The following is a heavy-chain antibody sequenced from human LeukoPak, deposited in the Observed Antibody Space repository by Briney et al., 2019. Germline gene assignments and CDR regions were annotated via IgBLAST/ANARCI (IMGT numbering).Heavy chain of an antibody. Sequence: ASVKVSCKASGYTFTSYGISWVRQAPGQGLEWMGWISAYNGNTNYAQKLQGRVTMTTDTSTSTAYMELRSLRSDDTAVYYCARVDSPVSYYDFWSGYTSQFDSWGQGTLVTVSS. CDR3: ARVDSPVSYYDFWSGYTSQFDS. CDR2: ISAYNGNT. J-gene: IGHJ4*02. D-gene: IGHD3-3*01. CDR1: GYTFTSYG. V-gene: IGHV1-18*01.